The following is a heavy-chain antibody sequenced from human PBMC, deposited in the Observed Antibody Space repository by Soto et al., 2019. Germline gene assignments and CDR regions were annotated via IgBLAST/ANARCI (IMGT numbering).Heavy chain of an antibody. D-gene: IGHD3-10*01. V-gene: IGHV3-33*01. Sequence: GGSLRLSCAASGFPFSNYAMHWARQAPGKGLEWVAVIWFDGSKKYYGDSVKGRFTTSRDNSKNTLYLQMNSLRAEDTAVYYCARGGRNLLFYKCFDIWGQGTMVTISS. J-gene: IGHJ3*02. CDR1: GFPFSNYA. CDR2: IWFDGSKK. CDR3: ARGGRNLLFYKCFDI.